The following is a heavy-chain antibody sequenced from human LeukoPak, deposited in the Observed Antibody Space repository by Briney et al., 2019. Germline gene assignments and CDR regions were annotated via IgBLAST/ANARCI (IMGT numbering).Heavy chain of an antibody. V-gene: IGHV1-18*01. D-gene: IGHD3-22*01. Sequence: ASVKVSCKASVYTFTSYGISWVRQAPGQGLEWMGWISAYNGNTNYAQKLQGRVTMTTDTSTSTAYMELRSLRSDDTAVYYCARVRAYYDSSGPRDYWGQGTLVTVSS. CDR1: VYTFTSYG. CDR3: ARVRAYYDSSGPRDY. J-gene: IGHJ4*02. CDR2: ISAYNGNT.